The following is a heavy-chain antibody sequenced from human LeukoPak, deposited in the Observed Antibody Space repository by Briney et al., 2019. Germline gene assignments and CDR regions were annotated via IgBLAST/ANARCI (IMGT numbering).Heavy chain of an antibody. Sequence: PSETLSLTCAVYGGSFSGYYWSWIRQPPGKGLEWIGEINHSGSTNYNPSLKSRVTISVDTSKNQFSLKLSSVTAADTAVYCCARGRTRNYSSSWRYYFDYWGQGTLVTVSS. CDR3: ARGRTRNYSSSWRYYFDY. J-gene: IGHJ4*02. CDR2: INHSGST. D-gene: IGHD6-13*01. CDR1: GGSFSGYY. V-gene: IGHV4-34*01.